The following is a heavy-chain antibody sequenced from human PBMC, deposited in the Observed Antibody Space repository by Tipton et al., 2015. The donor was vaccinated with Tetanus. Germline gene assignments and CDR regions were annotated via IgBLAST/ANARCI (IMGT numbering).Heavy chain of an antibody. Sequence: TLSLTCNVSGGSINTGDYYWSWIRQSPGKGLEWIGHVYYSGRTYYNPPLKSQVTISADMSKNQFSLKLTSVTAADTATYYCARMGFTYGQVVYWGQGTLVTVAS. V-gene: IGHV4-30-4*01. CDR1: GGSINTGDYY. CDR2: VYYSGRT. CDR3: ARMGFTYGQVVY. D-gene: IGHD5-18*01. J-gene: IGHJ4*02.